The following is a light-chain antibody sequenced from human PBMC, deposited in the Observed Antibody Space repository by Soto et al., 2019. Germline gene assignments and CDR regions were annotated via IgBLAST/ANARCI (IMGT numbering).Light chain of an antibody. CDR1: QSLGSR. CDR2: GTS. Sequence: DIEMTQSPSSLSASVGERVTITCRASQSLGSRLTWYQQKAGQAPKLLIYGTSNMHNGVPSRFSGSGSETDFTLTINSLQPEDFAAYYCQQSYGCPYTFGQGTKLETK. V-gene: IGKV1-39*01. J-gene: IGKJ2*01. CDR3: QQSYGCPYT.